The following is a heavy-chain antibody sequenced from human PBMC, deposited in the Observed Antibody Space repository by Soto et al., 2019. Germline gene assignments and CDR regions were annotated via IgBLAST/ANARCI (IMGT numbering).Heavy chain of an antibody. J-gene: IGHJ4*02. CDR2: INAGNGNT. CDR1: GYTFTGYA. CDR3: ARAVAVAADFDY. Sequence: ASVKVSCKASGYTFTGYAMHWVRQAPGQRLEWMGWINAGNGNTKYSQKFQGRVTITRDTSASTAYMELSSLRSEDTAVYYCARAVAVAADFDYWGKGPLVTVPS. D-gene: IGHD6-19*01. V-gene: IGHV1-3*01.